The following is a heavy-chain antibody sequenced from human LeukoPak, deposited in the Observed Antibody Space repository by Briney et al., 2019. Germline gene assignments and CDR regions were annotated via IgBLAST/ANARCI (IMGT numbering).Heavy chain of an antibody. CDR2: ISGSGSAI. D-gene: IGHD3-10*01. Sequence: PGGSLRLSCAASGFTFSSYEMNWVRQAPGKGLEWVSYISGSGSAIYYADSVKGRFTISRDNAKNSLYLQMNSLRAEDTAVYYCARVSGSGDYWGQGTLVTVSS. J-gene: IGHJ4*02. V-gene: IGHV3-48*03. CDR1: GFTFSSYE. CDR3: ARVSGSGDY.